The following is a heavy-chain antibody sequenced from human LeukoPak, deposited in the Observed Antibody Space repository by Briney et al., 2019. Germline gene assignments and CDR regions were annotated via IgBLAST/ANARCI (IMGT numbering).Heavy chain of an antibody. J-gene: IGHJ3*02. Sequence: SETLSLTCTVSGGSISSYYWSWSRQPPGKGLESSGDIYYSGSTNYNPSLKSRVTISVDTSKNQFSLKLSSVTAADTAVYYCARGYCSSTSCLVDAFDIWGQGTMVTVSS. CDR2: IYYSGST. CDR3: ARGYCSSTSCLVDAFDI. CDR1: GGSISSYY. V-gene: IGHV4-59*01. D-gene: IGHD2-2*01.